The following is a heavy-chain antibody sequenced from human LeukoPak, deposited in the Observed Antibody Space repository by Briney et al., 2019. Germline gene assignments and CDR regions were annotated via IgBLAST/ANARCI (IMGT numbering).Heavy chain of an antibody. V-gene: IGHV4-34*01. CDR2: INFGGSI. D-gene: IGHD4-17*01. CDR3: ARGPRNYGVGDEH. J-gene: IGHJ4*02. CDR1: SFIGNF. Sequence: SFIGNFMSGVSQAPGKGLEWIGEINFGGSINYTPSLKSRVTISVDTSKNQFSLKLSSVTAADTAVYYCARGPRNYGVGDEHWGQGTLVTVSS.